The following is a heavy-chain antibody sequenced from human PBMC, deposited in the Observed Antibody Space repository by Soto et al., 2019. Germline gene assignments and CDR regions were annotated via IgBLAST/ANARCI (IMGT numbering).Heavy chain of an antibody. V-gene: IGHV4-4*02. J-gene: IGHJ4*02. CDR1: GGSISSNNW. Sequence: SETLSLTCAVSGGSISSNNWWSWVRQPPGKGLEWIGEIYHSGSTNYNPSLQSRVTISIDKSKNQFSLKLSSVTAADTAVYYCAKWLTGYFWGQGTLVTVSS. D-gene: IGHD3-9*01. CDR2: IYHSGST. CDR3: AKWLTGYF.